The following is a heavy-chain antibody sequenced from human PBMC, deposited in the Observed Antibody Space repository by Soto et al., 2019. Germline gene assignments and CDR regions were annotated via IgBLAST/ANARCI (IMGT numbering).Heavy chain of an antibody. CDR2: IVVGSGNT. D-gene: IGHD3-3*01. V-gene: IGHV1-58*01. J-gene: IGHJ4*02. CDR3: AAGDYHDTSGYSSDY. Sequence: QMQLVQSGPEVKKPGTPGKVSCKALGFPFITLTGRWVGRAGGQPLEGLGWIVVGSGNTIYAQNFQERVTLTRHESTSTAYMELSSLRFEDTGVYYCAAGDYHDTSGYSSDYWGQGTLVTVSS. CDR1: GFPFITLT.